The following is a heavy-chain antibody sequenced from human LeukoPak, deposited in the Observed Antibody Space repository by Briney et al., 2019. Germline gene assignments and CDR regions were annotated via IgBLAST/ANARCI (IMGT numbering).Heavy chain of an antibody. CDR1: GFTVSSNY. J-gene: IGHJ4*02. V-gene: IGHV3-23*01. D-gene: IGHD3-3*01. Sequence: GGSLRLSCAASGFTVSSNYMSWVRQAPGKGLEWVSVISGSGGSTYYADSVKGRFTISRDNSKNTLYLQMNSLRAEDTAVYYCAKQDHDFWSGYSYYFDYWGQGTLVTVSS. CDR3: AKQDHDFWSGYSYYFDY. CDR2: ISGSGGST.